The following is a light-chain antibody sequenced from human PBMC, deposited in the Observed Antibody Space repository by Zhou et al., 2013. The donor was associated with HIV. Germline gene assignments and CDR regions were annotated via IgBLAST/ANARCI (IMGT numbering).Light chain of an antibody. CDR3: MQGIQTTWT. Sequence: DIVMTQSPLSLPVTPGEPASISCRSSQSLLHSNGYNYLDWYLQKPGQSPQLLIYLGSNRASGVPDRFSGSGSGTDFTLKISRVEAEDVGVYYCMQGIQTTWTFGQGTKVEIK. CDR2: LGS. CDR1: QSLLHSNGYNY. V-gene: IGKV2-28*01. J-gene: IGKJ1*01.